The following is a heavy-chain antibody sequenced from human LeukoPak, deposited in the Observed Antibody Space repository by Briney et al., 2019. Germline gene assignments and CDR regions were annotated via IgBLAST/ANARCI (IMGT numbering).Heavy chain of an antibody. V-gene: IGHV3-21*01. CDR1: GFTFSSYG. CDR3: ARATLLDY. CDR2: ITSSSTYI. J-gene: IGHJ4*02. Sequence: GGSLRLSCAASGFTFSSYGMSWVRQAPGKGLEWVSSITSSSTYIYYADSVKGRFTISRDNAKNSLYLQMNSLRAEDTAVYYCARATLLDYWGQGTLVTVSS.